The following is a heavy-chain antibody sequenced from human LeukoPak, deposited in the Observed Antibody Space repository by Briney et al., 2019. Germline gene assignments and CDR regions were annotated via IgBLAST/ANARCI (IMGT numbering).Heavy chain of an antibody. Sequence: RPGRSLRLSCAASGFTFSSYGMHWVRQAPGKGLEWVAVIWYDGSNKYYADSVKGRFTISRDNSKNTLYLQMNSLGAEDAAVYYCARDHHYYGSGSYGDYDYWGQGTLVTVSS. D-gene: IGHD3-10*01. CDR1: GFTFSSYG. J-gene: IGHJ4*02. CDR3: ARDHHYYGSGSYGDYDY. V-gene: IGHV3-33*01. CDR2: IWYDGSNK.